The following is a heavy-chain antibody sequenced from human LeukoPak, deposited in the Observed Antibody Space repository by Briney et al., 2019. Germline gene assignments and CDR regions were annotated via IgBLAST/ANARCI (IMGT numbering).Heavy chain of an antibody. V-gene: IGHV3-23*01. Sequence: GGSLRLSCAASGFTFNTYAMSWVRQAPGKGLEWVSSISSGGSTYYADSAKGRFTISRDNSENTLYLQMNSLRAEHTAVYYCAKDASGAWSDAFDIWGHGTMVTVSS. J-gene: IGHJ3*02. D-gene: IGHD6-25*01. CDR3: AKDASGAWSDAFDI. CDR1: GFTFNTYA. CDR2: ISSGGST.